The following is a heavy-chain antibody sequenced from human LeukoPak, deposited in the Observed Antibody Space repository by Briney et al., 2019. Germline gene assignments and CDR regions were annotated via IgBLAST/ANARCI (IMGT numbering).Heavy chain of an antibody. V-gene: IGHV3-74*01. CDR1: GFSFSGHW. CDR3: ARGPNSNWSGLDF. Sequence: GGSLRLSCTASGFSFSGHWMHWARQLPGRGLVWFSRISPTGSTTSHADSVKGRFTVSRDNAKNTLYLQVNNLRAEDTAVYYCARGPNSNWSGLDFWGQGTLLTVSS. CDR2: ISPTGSTT. D-gene: IGHD6-6*01. J-gene: IGHJ4*02.